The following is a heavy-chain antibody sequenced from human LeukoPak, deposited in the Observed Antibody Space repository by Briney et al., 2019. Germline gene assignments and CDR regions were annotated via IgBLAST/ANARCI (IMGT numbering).Heavy chain of an antibody. CDR3: ARGSAAGTFDY. V-gene: IGHV4-59*01. CDR2: IYYSGST. CDR1: GGSISSYY. Sequence: SETLSLTCTVSGGSISSYYWSWIRQPPGKGLEWIGYIYYSGSTNYNPSLKSRVTISVDTSKNQFSLKLSSVTAADTAVYYCARGSAAGTFDYWGQGTLVTVSS. J-gene: IGHJ4*02. D-gene: IGHD6-13*01.